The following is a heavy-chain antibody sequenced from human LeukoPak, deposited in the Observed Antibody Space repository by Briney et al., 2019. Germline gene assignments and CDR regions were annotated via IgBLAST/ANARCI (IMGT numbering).Heavy chain of an antibody. D-gene: IGHD6-13*01. Sequence: GGSLRLSCAASGFTFSSYAMSWVCQAPGKGLEWVSGISGSGGSTYYADSVKGRFTISRDNSKNTLYLQMNSLRAEDTVVYYCARDGAAAGHNWFDPWGQGTLVTVSS. CDR1: GFTFSSYA. CDR2: ISGSGGST. CDR3: ARDGAAAGHNWFDP. J-gene: IGHJ5*02. V-gene: IGHV3-23*01.